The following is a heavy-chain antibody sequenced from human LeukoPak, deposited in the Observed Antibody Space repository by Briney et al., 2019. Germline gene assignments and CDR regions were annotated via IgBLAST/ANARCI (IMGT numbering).Heavy chain of an antibody. D-gene: IGHD1-26*01. J-gene: IGHJ4*02. CDR1: GYTFTSDG. Sequence: GASVKVSCKASGYTFTSDGISWVRQAPGQGLEWMGWISCYNGNTKHIEKLQGRVTLTTDTAASTAYMELRSLRSDDTAVYYCARGPWELLPVGVDYWGQGTLVTVSS. CDR2: ISCYNGNT. V-gene: IGHV1-18*01. CDR3: ARGPWELLPVGVDY.